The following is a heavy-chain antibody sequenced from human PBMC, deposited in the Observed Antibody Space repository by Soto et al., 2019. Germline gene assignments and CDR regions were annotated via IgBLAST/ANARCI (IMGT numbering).Heavy chain of an antibody. CDR2: INAGNGNT. CDR1: GYTFNSYA. D-gene: IGHD3-22*01. V-gene: IGHV1-3*01. J-gene: IGHJ4*02. CDR3: ARDLGVPDYYDSSGSFDY. Sequence: GASVKVSCKASGYTFNSYAMHWVRQAPGQRLEWMGWINAGNGNTKYSQKFQGRVTITRDTSASTAYMELSSLRSEDTAVYYCARDLGVPDYYDSSGSFDYGGRGPLVPVSS.